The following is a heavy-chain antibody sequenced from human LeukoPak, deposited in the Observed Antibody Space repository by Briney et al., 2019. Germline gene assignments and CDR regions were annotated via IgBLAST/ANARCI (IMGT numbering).Heavy chain of an antibody. Sequence: GGSLRLSCAASGFTFDDYAMHWVRQAPGKGLEWVSGISWNSGSIGYADSVKGRFTISRDNAKNSLYLQMNSLRAEDTALYYCARGIVVVPAAGAHYGMDVWGQGTTVTISS. CDR3: ARGIVVVPAAGAHYGMDV. CDR2: ISWNSGSI. J-gene: IGHJ6*02. V-gene: IGHV3-9*01. CDR1: GFTFDDYA. D-gene: IGHD2-2*01.